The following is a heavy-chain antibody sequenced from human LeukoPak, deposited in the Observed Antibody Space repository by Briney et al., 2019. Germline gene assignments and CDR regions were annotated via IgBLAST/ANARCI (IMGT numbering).Heavy chain of an antibody. D-gene: IGHD6-19*01. Sequence: SETLSLTCTVSGGSMSTYYWTWIRQSAGKGLQWIGRIFSSGITDYNPSLKSRVTMSPDTSRNQISLELTSVSAADTAVYYCSRGLVYSSGYDHGSDVWGQGTTVTVSS. J-gene: IGHJ6*02. CDR2: IFSSGIT. CDR1: GGSMSTYY. CDR3: SRGLVYSSGYDHGSDV. V-gene: IGHV4-4*07.